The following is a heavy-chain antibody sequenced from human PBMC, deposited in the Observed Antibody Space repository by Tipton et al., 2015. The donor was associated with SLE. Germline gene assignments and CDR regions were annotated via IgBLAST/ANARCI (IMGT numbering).Heavy chain of an antibody. D-gene: IGHD6-13*01. CDR3: ARDRYSSSWYLYFDY. Sequence: SLRLSCAASGFTFSNSDMNWVHQAPGKGLEWVANIKQDGSEKYYVDSVKGRFTISRDNSKNTLYLQMNSLRAEDTAVYYCARDRYSSSWYLYFDYWGQGTLVTVSS. V-gene: IGHV3-7*01. J-gene: IGHJ4*02. CDR1: GFTFSNSD. CDR2: IKQDGSEK.